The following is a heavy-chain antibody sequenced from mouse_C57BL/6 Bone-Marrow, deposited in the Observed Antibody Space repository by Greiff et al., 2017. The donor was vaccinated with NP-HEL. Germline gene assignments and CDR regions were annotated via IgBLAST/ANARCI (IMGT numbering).Heavy chain of an antibody. CDR2: ISYDGSN. D-gene: IGHD2-3*01. J-gene: IGHJ3*01. V-gene: IGHV3-6*01. Sequence: DVKLQESGPGLVKPSQSLSLTCSVSGYSITSGYYWNWIRQFPGNKLEWVGYISYDGSNNYNPSLKNRISITRDTSKNQFFLKLNSVTTEDTATYYCARDNDGYYPAWFAYWGQGTLVTVSA. CDR1: GYSITSGYY. CDR3: ARDNDGYYPAWFAY.